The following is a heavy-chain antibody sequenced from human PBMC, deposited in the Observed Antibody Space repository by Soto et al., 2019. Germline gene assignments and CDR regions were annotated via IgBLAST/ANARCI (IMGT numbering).Heavy chain of an antibody. Sequence: QVQLQESGPGLVKPSQTLSLTCSVSGGYISSGGNYWSWIRQHPGKGLEWIGFIYYTGHTNYNAALKSRVNISGDMSQNQFSLTLTSVTAADTAVYYCAREDINESFFDSWGPGILVTVSS. V-gene: IGHV4-31*03. CDR3: AREDINESFFDS. CDR1: GGYISSGGNY. D-gene: IGHD2-8*01. J-gene: IGHJ4*02. CDR2: IYYTGHT.